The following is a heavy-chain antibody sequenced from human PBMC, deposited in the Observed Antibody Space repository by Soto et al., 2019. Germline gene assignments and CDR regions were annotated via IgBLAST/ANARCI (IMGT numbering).Heavy chain of an antibody. CDR2: INHSGST. Sequence: PSETLSLTCAVYGGSFSGYYWSWIRQPPGKGLEWIGEINHSGSTNYNPSLKSRVTISVDTSKNQFSLKLSSVTAADTAVYYCARGNRYYGSGRYPHYYYYYGMDVWGQGTTVTVSS. D-gene: IGHD3-10*01. J-gene: IGHJ6*02. CDR3: ARGNRYYGSGRYPHYYYYYGMDV. V-gene: IGHV4-34*01. CDR1: GGSFSGYY.